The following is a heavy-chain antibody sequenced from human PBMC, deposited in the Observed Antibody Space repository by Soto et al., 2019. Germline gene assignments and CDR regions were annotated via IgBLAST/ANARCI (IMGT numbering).Heavy chain of an antibody. CDR3: GRGNYDYGDYPLSDY. CDR1: GYTFSNYA. Sequence: QVQLVQSGAEVKKPGASVKVSCKTSGYTFSNYAINWLRQAPGQGLEWMGWINAYNGNTNYAQNLQDRVTMTTDTTTNTAYMELGSLRSDDTAVYYCGRGNYDYGDYPLSDYWGQGTLVTVSS. CDR2: INAYNGNT. J-gene: IGHJ4*02. D-gene: IGHD4-17*01. V-gene: IGHV1-18*01.